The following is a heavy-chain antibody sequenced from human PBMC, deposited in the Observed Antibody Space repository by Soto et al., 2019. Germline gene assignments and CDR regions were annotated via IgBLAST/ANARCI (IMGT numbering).Heavy chain of an antibody. CDR3: AKGDYGSGINSLYYDYGMDV. V-gene: IGHV3-30*18. J-gene: IGHJ6*02. CDR1: GFTFSSYG. D-gene: IGHD3-10*01. CDR2: ISYDGSNK. Sequence: GGSLRLSCAASGFTFSSYGMHWVRQAPGKGLEWVAVISYDGSNKYYADSVKGRFTISRDNSKNTLYLQMNSLRAEETAVYYCAKGDYGSGINSLYYDYGMDVWGQGTTVTAP.